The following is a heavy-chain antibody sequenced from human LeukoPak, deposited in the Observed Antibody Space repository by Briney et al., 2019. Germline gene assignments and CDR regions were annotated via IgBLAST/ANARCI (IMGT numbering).Heavy chain of an antibody. CDR2: ISPTGSTT. D-gene: IGHD6-6*01. V-gene: IGHV3-74*01. J-gene: IGHJ4*02. CDR3: ARGPNSNWSGLDF. CDR1: GFTFSSYT. Sequence: GGSLRLSCAASGFTFSSYTMSWVRQAPGKGLVWVSRISPTGSTTSYADSVKGRFTVSRDNAKNTLYLQVNNLRAEDTAVYYCARGPNSNWSGLDFWGQGTLLTVSS.